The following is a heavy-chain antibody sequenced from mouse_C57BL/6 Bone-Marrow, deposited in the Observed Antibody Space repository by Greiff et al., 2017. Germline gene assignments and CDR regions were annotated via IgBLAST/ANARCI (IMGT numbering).Heavy chain of an antibody. Sequence: QVQLQQPGAELVMPGASVKLSCKASGYTFTSYWMHWVKQRPGQGLEWIGEIDPSGSYTNYNQKFKGKYTLTVDQSSSAAYMQLSSLTAEDSAVYYCARGLLRRAMDYWGQGTSVTVSS. CDR1: GYTFTSYW. CDR3: ARGLLRRAMDY. D-gene: IGHD2-3*01. V-gene: IGHV1-69*01. CDR2: IDPSGSYT. J-gene: IGHJ4*01.